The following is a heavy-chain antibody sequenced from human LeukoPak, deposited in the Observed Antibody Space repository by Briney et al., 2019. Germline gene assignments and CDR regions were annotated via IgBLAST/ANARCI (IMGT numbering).Heavy chain of an antibody. CDR2: ISSSSGTI. CDR1: GFSFSSSS. CDR3: ARASYYYDTTGLGAVDI. Sequence: GGSLRLSCAASGFSFSSSSMNWVRKTPGKGLEWVSYISSSSGTIYYADSVRGRFTISRDDAKNSLFLQMNSLRVEDTALYYCARASYYYDTTGLGAVDIWGQGTMVTVSS. J-gene: IGHJ3*02. V-gene: IGHV3-48*04. D-gene: IGHD3-22*01.